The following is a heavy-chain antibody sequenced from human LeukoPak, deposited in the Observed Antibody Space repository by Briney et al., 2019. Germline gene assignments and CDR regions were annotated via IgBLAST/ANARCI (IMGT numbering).Heavy chain of an antibody. CDR1: GFTFSSYA. CDR3: VAVVPGAPNLLGY. J-gene: IGHJ4*02. CDR2: ISGGGGST. D-gene: IGHD1-26*01. V-gene: IGHV3-23*01. Sequence: GGSLRLSCAASGFTFSSYATRWVRHAPGKGLEWVSAISGGGGSTYYADSVKGRFTISRDNSKNTLYLQMNSRRGEDTAAYYCVAVVPGAPNLLGYWGQGTLVTVSS.